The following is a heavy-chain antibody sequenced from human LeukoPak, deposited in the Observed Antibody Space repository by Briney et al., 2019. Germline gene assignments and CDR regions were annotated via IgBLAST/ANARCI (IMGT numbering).Heavy chain of an antibody. CDR3: ATAGQKGQLHPTPITF. V-gene: IGHV3-9*01. Sequence: GGSLSLSCAASGFTFDDYAMLWVRQAPGKGLEWVSGISWNSGSIGYADSVKGRFTISRDNAKNSLYLQMNSLRAEDTALYYCATAGQKGQLHPTPITFWGQGTLVTVSS. CDR1: GFTFDDYA. J-gene: IGHJ4*02. CDR2: ISWNSGSI. D-gene: IGHD2-2*01.